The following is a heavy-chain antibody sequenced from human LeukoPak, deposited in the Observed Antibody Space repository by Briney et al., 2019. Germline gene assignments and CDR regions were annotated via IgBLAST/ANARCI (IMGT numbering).Heavy chain of an antibody. V-gene: IGHV3-23*01. CDR2: ISGSGDNT. CDR3: AKECDYGNTSHMPCY. J-gene: IGHJ4*02. Sequence: GESLRLSCAASGFTFSSYAMNWVRQAPGKGLEWVSAISGSGDNTYYADSVKGRFTISRDNSKNTLYLQMNSLRVEDTAVYYCAKECDYGNTSHMPCYWGQGTLVTVSS. D-gene: IGHD4-17*01. CDR1: GFTFSSYA.